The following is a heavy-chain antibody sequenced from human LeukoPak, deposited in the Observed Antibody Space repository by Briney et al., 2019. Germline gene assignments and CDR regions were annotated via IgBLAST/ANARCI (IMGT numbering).Heavy chain of an antibody. Sequence: GASVKVSCKASGYTFTSYYMHWVRQAPGQGLEWMGIINPSGGSTSYAQKFQGRVTMTRDTSISTAYMELSRLRSDDTAVYYCARDGSTRPIGADYMSVWGKGTTVTVSS. CDR2: INPSGGST. V-gene: IGHV1-46*01. CDR3: ARDGSTRPIGADYMSV. J-gene: IGHJ6*03. CDR1: GYTFTSYY. D-gene: IGHD3-10*01.